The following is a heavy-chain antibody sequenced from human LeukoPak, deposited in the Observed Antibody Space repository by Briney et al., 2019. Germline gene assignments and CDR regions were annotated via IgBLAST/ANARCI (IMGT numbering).Heavy chain of an antibody. CDR2: IRAKAYGGTA. Sequence: GGSPRLSCSTSGFNFGDFPMAWVRQAPGKGLEWVGYIRAKAYGGTAEYGPSVKGRFFVSRDDAKGIAYLQMNSLKSEDTAVYYCTRGSGRFEYWGQGTLVSVSS. J-gene: IGHJ4*02. V-gene: IGHV3-49*04. D-gene: IGHD1-26*01. CDR3: TRGSGRFEY. CDR1: GFNFGDFP.